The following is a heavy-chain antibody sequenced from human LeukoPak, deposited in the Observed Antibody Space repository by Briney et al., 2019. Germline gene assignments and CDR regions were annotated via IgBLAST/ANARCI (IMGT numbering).Heavy chain of an antibody. V-gene: IGHV4-4*02. D-gene: IGHD3-16*01. CDR2: IFRSGST. Sequence: PSETLSLTCAVSGGSITSSHWWSWVRQSPGRGLEWIGEIFRSGSTNYNPSLQSRVTISVDKSKNQFSLKLSSVTAVDTAVYYCVIPGYNDNSVWGQGTLVTVSS. CDR1: GGSITSSHW. CDR3: VIPGYNDNSV. J-gene: IGHJ4*02.